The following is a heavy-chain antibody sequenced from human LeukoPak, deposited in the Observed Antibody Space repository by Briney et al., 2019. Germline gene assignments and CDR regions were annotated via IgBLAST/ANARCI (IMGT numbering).Heavy chain of an antibody. D-gene: IGHD4-17*01. V-gene: IGHV4-59*08. CDR2: IYYSGST. J-gene: IGHJ3*02. Sequence: PSETLSLTCTVSGGSISSYYWSWIRQPPGKGLEWIGYIYYSGSTNYNPSLKSRVTISVDTSKNQFSLKLSSVTAADTAVYYCARLDYGDASHAFDIWGQGTMVTVSS. CDR3: ARLDYGDASHAFDI. CDR1: GGSISSYY.